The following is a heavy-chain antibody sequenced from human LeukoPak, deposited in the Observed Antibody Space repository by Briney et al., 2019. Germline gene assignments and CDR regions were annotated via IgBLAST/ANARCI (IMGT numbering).Heavy chain of an antibody. J-gene: IGHJ4*02. D-gene: IGHD5-18*01. CDR3: AAPDGYSYGSYYFDY. Sequence: ASVKVSCKASRGTFSSYAISWVRPAPGQGREWMGGIIPIFGTANYAQKFQGRVTITADESTSTAYMELSSLRSEDTAVYYCAAPDGYSYGSYYFDYWGQGTLVTVSS. CDR2: IIPIFGTA. V-gene: IGHV1-69*13. CDR1: RGTFSSYA.